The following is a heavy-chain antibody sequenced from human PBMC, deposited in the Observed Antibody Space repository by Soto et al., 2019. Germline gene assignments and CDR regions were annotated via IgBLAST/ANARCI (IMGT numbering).Heavy chain of an antibody. CDR1: GYTFTSYA. D-gene: IGHD2-21*01. Sequence: GASMKVSCKASGYTFTSYAMHWVRQAPGQRLEWMGWINAGNGNTKYSQKFQGRVTITRDTSASTAYMELSSLRSEDTAVYYCVRMGFSGDGYLSYYYYGMDVWGQGTTVTVSS. V-gene: IGHV1-3*01. J-gene: IGHJ6*02. CDR3: VRMGFSGDGYLSYYYYGMDV. CDR2: INAGNGNT.